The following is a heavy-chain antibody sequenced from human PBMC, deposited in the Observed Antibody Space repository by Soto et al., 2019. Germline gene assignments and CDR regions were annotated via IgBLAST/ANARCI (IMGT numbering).Heavy chain of an antibody. Sequence: ASVKVSCKASGYTFTSYYMHWVRQAPGQGLEWMGIINPSGGSTSYAQKFQGRVTMTRDTSTSTVYMELSSLRSEDTAVYYCARCNTTPGPYYYYYYMDVWGKGTTVTVSS. CDR2: INPSGGST. J-gene: IGHJ6*03. CDR3: ARCNTTPGPYYYYYYMDV. V-gene: IGHV1-46*03. D-gene: IGHD2-15*01. CDR1: GYTFTSYY.